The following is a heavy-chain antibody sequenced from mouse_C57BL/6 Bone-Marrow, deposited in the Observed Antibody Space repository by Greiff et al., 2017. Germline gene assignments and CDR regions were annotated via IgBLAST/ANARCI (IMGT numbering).Heavy chain of an antibody. CDR3: TRSLIYYGTNY. J-gene: IGHJ2*01. Sequence: EVKLQESGAELVKPGASVKLSCTASGFNIKDYYIHWVKQRTEQGLEWIGRIDPEDGETKYAPKFQDKATITADTASNTAYLQLSSLPSEDTAVYYCTRSLIYYGTNYWGQGTTLTVSS. CDR2: IDPEDGET. CDR1: GFNIKDYY. D-gene: IGHD1-1*01. V-gene: IGHV14-2*01.